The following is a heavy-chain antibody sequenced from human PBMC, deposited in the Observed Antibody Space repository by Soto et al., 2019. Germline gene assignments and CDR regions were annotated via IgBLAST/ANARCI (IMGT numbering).Heavy chain of an antibody. D-gene: IGHD6-6*01. CDR1: GFTFSSYG. CDR2: ISYDGSNK. CDR3: AKDGSSSSSLDYYYYGMDV. V-gene: IGHV3-30*18. Sequence: VGSLRLSCAASGFTFSSYGMHWVSQAPGKGLEWVAVISYDGSNKYYADSVKGRFTISRDNSKNTLYLQMNSLRAEDTAVYYCAKDGSSSSSLDYYYYGMDVWGQGTTVTVSS. J-gene: IGHJ6*02.